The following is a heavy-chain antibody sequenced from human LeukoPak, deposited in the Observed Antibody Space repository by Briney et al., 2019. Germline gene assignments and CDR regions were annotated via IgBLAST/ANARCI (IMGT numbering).Heavy chain of an antibody. Sequence: ASMKVSCKASGYTFTGYYIHWVRQAPGQGLEWMGWINPNSGGTNYAQKFQGRVTMTRDTSISTAYMELSRLRSDDTAVYYCARGGEYDFWSGYSPRGFDPWGQGTLVTVSS. CDR3: ARGGEYDFWSGYSPRGFDP. D-gene: IGHD3-3*01. CDR1: GYTFTGYY. CDR2: INPNSGGT. J-gene: IGHJ5*02. V-gene: IGHV1-2*02.